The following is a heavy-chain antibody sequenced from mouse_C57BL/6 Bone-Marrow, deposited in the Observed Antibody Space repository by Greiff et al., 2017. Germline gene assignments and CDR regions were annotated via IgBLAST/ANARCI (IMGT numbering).Heavy chain of an antibody. Sequence: EVQRVESGPGMVKPSQSLSLTCTVTGYSITSGYDWHWIRHFPGNQLEWMGYISYRGSTNYNPSLKSRISFTHDTSRNHFFLKLNSVTTEDTATYYCARGRYAMDYWGQGTSVTVSS. CDR2: ISYRGST. J-gene: IGHJ4*01. CDR3: ARGRYAMDY. V-gene: IGHV3-1*01. CDR1: GYSITSGYD.